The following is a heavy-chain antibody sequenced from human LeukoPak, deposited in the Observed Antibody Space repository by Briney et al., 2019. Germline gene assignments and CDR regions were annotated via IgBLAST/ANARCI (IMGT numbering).Heavy chain of an antibody. D-gene: IGHD3-10*01. CDR1: GYTFTSYG. J-gene: IGHJ4*02. Sequence: ASVKVSCKASGYTFTSYGISWVRQAPGQGLEWMGWINPNSGGTNYAQKFQGRVTMTRDTSISTAYMELSRLRSDDTAVYYCARGLLWFGELSRDYWGQGTLVTVSS. CDR3: ARGLLWFGELSRDY. V-gene: IGHV1-2*02. CDR2: INPNSGGT.